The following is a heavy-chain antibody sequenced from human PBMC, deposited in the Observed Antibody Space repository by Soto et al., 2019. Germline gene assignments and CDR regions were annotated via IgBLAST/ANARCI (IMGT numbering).Heavy chain of an antibody. CDR3: AREKAVAGTTFDY. Sequence: GGSLRLSCAVSGFSLSSYWMHWVRQAPGKGLVWVSRVQSDGSSTNYADSVKGRFTISRDNAKNTLYLQMDSLRVEDTAVYYCAREKAVAGTTFDYWGQGTLVTVSS. J-gene: IGHJ4*02. CDR1: GFSLSSYW. D-gene: IGHD6-19*01. CDR2: VQSDGSST. V-gene: IGHV3-74*01.